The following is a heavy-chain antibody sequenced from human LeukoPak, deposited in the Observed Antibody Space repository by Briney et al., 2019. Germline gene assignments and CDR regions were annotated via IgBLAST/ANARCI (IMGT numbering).Heavy chain of an antibody. Sequence: GGSLRLSCAASGFTFSSYSMNWVRQAPGKGLEWVSSISSSSSYIYYADSVKGRFTISRDNAKNSLYLQMNSLRAEDTAVYYCARDPEGRGYFDYWGQGTLITVSS. CDR3: ARDPEGRGYFDY. D-gene: IGHD1-14*01. V-gene: IGHV3-21*01. CDR2: ISSSSSYI. CDR1: GFTFSSYS. J-gene: IGHJ4*02.